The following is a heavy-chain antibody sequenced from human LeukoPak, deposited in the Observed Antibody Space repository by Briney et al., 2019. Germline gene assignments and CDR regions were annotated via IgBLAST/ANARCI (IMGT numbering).Heavy chain of an antibody. D-gene: IGHD6-19*01. V-gene: IGHV3-23*01. CDR3: AKRFGSDNNYYIDY. J-gene: IGHJ4*02. CDR2: MCGFGGRT. CDR1: GFTLSSYG. Sequence: GGSLRLSCAASGFTLSSYGMSWVRQAPGKGLEWVSGMCGFGGRTYYAESVKGRFTISRDNSKNTLYLQMNNLRAEDTAVYYCAKRFGSDNNYYIDYWGQGTLVTVSS.